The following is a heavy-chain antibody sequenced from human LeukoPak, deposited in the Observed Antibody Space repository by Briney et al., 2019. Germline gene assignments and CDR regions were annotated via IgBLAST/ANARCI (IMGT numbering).Heavy chain of an antibody. D-gene: IGHD5-18*01. CDR2: INHSGST. CDR3: ARRRSGYSYGRAAYYYYYMDV. J-gene: IGHJ6*03. V-gene: IGHV4-34*01. CDR1: GGSFSGYY. Sequence: SETLSLTCAVYGGSFSGYYWSWIRQPPGKGMEWIGEINHSGSTNYNPSLKSRVTISVDTSKNQFSLKLSSVTAADTAVYYCARRRSGYSYGRAAYYYYYMDVWGKGTTVTISS.